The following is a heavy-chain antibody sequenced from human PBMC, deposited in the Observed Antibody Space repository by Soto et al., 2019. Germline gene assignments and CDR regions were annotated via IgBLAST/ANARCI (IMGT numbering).Heavy chain of an antibody. CDR2: IYNGGNT. Sequence: PSETLSLTCIVSGGSISSGGYYWNWIRQPPGKGLEWIGHIYNGGNTYYIPSLRSRVNMSIDMSKNQFSLTLNSVTAADTAVYFCARDSVITESGYYLGLDVWGQGTKVTVSS. D-gene: IGHD3-22*01. J-gene: IGHJ6*02. CDR3: ARDSVITESGYYLGLDV. V-gene: IGHV4-31*03. CDR1: GGSISSGGYY.